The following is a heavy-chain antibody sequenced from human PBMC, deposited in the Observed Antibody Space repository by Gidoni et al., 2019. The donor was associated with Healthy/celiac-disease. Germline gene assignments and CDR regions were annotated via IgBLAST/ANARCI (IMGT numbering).Heavy chain of an antibody. CDR3: VKDQGAYYFDY. Sequence: EVQLVESGGGLVQPGGSLRLSCSASGFTFRSYAMHWVRQAPGKGRGYVSAISSNGGSTYYADSVKGRFTISRDNSKNTLYLQMSSLRAEDTAVYYCVKDQGAYYFDYWGQGTLVTVSS. V-gene: IGHV3-64D*06. J-gene: IGHJ4*02. CDR2: ISSNGGST. CDR1: GFTFRSYA.